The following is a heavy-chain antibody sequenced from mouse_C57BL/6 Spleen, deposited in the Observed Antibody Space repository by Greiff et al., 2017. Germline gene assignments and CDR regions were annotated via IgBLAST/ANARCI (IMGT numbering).Heavy chain of an antibody. CDR1: GFTFSDYY. CDR2: ISNGGGST. Sequence: EVKLVESGGGLVQPGGSLKLSCAASGFTFSDYYMYWVRQTPEKRLEWVAYISNGGGSTYYPDTVKGRFTISRDNAKNTLYLQMSRLKSEDTAMYYCARRYGSSYGAMDYWGQGTSVTVSS. V-gene: IGHV5-12*01. D-gene: IGHD1-1*01. J-gene: IGHJ4*01. CDR3: ARRYGSSYGAMDY.